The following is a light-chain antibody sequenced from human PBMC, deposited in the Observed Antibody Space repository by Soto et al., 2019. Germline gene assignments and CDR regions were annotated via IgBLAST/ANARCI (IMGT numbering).Light chain of an antibody. CDR1: QSVSSY. Sequence: EIVLTQSPATLSLSPGERATLSCRASQSVSSYLAWYQQKPGQAPRLLIYDASNTATGIPARFSGSGSKTDFTLTISSLEPEDFAVYYCQQRSNWPPDTFGGGTKVEIK. CDR2: DAS. V-gene: IGKV3-11*01. J-gene: IGKJ4*01. CDR3: QQRSNWPPDT.